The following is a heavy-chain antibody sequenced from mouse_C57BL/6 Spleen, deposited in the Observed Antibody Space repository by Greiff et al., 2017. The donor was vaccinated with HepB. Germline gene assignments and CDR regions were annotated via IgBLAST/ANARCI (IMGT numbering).Heavy chain of an antibody. CDR1: GFTFSDYG. CDR2: ISSGSSTI. J-gene: IGHJ1*03. V-gene: IGHV5-17*01. CDR3: ARDLSTTVVDWYFDV. D-gene: IGHD1-1*01. Sequence: EVKLMESGGGLVKPGGSLKLSCAASGFTFSDYGMHWVRQAPEKGLEWVAYISSGSSTIYYADTVKGRFTISRDNAKNTLFLQMTSLRSEDTAMYYCARDLSTTVVDWYFDVWGTGTTVTVSS.